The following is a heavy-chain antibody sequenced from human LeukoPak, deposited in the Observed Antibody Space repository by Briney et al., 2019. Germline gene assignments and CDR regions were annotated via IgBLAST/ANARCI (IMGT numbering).Heavy chain of an antibody. V-gene: IGHV4-34*01. CDR2: INHSGDA. Sequence: SETLSLTCAVYGGSFSGYYWSCIPQPPGKGLEWIGDINHSGDANCNSSLKSRVTTSVDTSKNQFSLKLSSVTAADTAGGLNYWGQGTLVTVSS. J-gene: IGHJ4*02. CDR1: GGSFSGYY. D-gene: IGHD3-16*01. CDR3: Y.